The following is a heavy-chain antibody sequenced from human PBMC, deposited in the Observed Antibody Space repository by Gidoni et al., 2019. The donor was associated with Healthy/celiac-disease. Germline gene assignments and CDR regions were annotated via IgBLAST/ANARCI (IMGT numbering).Heavy chain of an antibody. CDR2: ISYDGSTK. Sequence: QVQLVESGGGVVQPGRSLRLSCAASGFTFSSYAMHWVRQAPGKGLEWVAVISYDGSTKYYADSVKGRFTISRDNSKNTLYLQMNSLRAEDTAVYYCARDVAAAGWFDPWGQGTLVTVSS. D-gene: IGHD6-13*01. CDR3: ARDVAAAGWFDP. V-gene: IGHV3-30*04. J-gene: IGHJ5*02. CDR1: GFTFSSYA.